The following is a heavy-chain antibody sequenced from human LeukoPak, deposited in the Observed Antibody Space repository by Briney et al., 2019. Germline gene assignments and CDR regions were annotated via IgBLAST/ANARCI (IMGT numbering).Heavy chain of an antibody. J-gene: IGHJ5*02. CDR1: GFTFSSYA. V-gene: IGHV3-33*01. Sequence: PGGSLRLSCAASGFTFSSYAMHWVRQAPGKGLEWVAVIWYDGSNKYYVDSVKGRFTISRDNSKNTLYLQMNSLRAEDTAVYYCAREATNNWFDPWGQGTPVTVSS. CDR2: IWYDGSNK. CDR3: AREATNNWFDP.